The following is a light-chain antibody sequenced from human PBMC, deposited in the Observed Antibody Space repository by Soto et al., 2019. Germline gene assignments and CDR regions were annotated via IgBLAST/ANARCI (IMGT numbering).Light chain of an antibody. CDR3: QQYNSYPPWT. V-gene: IGKV1-5*03. J-gene: IGKJ1*01. CDR1: QSISSW. CDR2: KAS. Sequence: DIQMTQSPSTLSASVGDRVTITCRASQSISSWLAWYQQKPGKAPKLLIYKASSLESGVPSRFSGSGSGTEFTLTIRSLEPDDFATYHCQQYNSYPPWTFGQGTKVEIK.